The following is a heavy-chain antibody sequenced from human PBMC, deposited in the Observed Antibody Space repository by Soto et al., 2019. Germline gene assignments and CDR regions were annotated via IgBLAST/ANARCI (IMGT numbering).Heavy chain of an antibody. CDR3: ATGTDFGWLDNRKHVLDI. CDR1: GFTPSRLS. J-gene: IGHJ3*02. D-gene: IGHD3-9*01. CDR2: INSAGSII. V-gene: IGHV3-48*01. Sequence: EVQLVQSGGALVQPGGSLRLSCAASGFTPSRLSMNWVRQAPGKGLEWFSYINSAGSIIYYADSVKGRFTISRDNAKTSLYLQMNSLRAEDTAVYYCATGTDFGWLDNRKHVLDIWGQGTRGTVSS.